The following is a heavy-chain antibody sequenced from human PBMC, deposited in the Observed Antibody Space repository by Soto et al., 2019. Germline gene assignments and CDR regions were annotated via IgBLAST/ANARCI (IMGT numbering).Heavy chain of an antibody. CDR1: GFTFSSYG. CDR2: ISYDGSNT. CDR3: AKEGGLSGSYYIASSYYFDY. J-gene: IGHJ4*02. V-gene: IGHV3-30*18. Sequence: QVQLVESGGGVVQPGRSLRLSCVASGFTFSSYGMHWVRQAPGKGLEWVAIISYDGSNTYYADSVKGRFTISRDNSKNTPYLQRNSLRAEDTSVYYCAKEGGLSGSYYIASSYYFDYWGQGTLVTVSS. D-gene: IGHD1-26*01.